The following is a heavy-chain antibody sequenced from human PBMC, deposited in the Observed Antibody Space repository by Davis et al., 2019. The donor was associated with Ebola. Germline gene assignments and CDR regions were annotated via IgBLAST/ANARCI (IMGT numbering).Heavy chain of an antibody. J-gene: IGHJ6*02. CDR2: INPNSGGT. Sequence: ASVKVSCKASGYTFTSYGISWVRQAPGQGLEWMGWINPNSGGTNYAQKFQGWVTMTRDTSISTAYMELSRLRSDDTAVYYCARVYDYHYGMDVWGQGTLVTVSS. CDR1: GYTFTSYG. V-gene: IGHV1-2*04. D-gene: IGHD5-12*01. CDR3: ARVYDYHYGMDV.